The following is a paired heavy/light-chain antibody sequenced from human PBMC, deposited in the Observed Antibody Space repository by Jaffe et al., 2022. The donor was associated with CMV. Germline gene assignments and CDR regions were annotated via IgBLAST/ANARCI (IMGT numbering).Heavy chain of an antibody. CDR3: ARAVNFYYAMDV. J-gene: IGHJ6*02. CDR2: ITSGSTI. D-gene: IGHD3-22*01. V-gene: IGHV3-11*01. Sequence: QVQLVESGGALVKPGGSLRLSCAASGFTFSDYYMSWIRQAPGKGLECISYITSGSTIYYADSVKGRFTISRDNAKNSLYLQMNSLRVEDTAVYYCARAVNFYYAMDVWGLGTTVTVSS. CDR1: GFTFSDYY.
Light chain of an antibody. CDR2: NTS. CDR3: QQRSNWPPALT. Sequence: EIVLTQSPATLSLSPGERATLSCRASQSVNSYLAWYQQKPGQAPRLLIYNTSNRATGIPTRFSGSGSGTDFTLTISNLEPEDFVVYYCQQRSNWPPALTFGGGTKVEIK. CDR1: QSVNSY. V-gene: IGKV3-11*01. J-gene: IGKJ4*01.